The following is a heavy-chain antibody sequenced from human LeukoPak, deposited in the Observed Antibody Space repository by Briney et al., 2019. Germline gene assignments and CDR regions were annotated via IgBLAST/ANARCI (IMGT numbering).Heavy chain of an antibody. CDR3: ARAPSLSTVTTYDAFDI. V-gene: IGHV5-51*01. CDR1: GYSFTSYW. CDR2: IYPGDSDT. J-gene: IGHJ3*02. D-gene: IGHD4-17*01. Sequence: GESLKISCKGSGYSFTSYWIGWVRQMPGKGLEWMGIIYPGDSDTRYSPSFQGQVTISADKSISTAYLQWSSLKASDTAMYYCARAPSLSTVTTYDAFDIWGQGTMVTVSS.